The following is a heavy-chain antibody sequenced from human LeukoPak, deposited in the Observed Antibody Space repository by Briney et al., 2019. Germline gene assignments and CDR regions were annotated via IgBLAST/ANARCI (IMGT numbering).Heavy chain of an antibody. CDR1: GFTFDDYA. V-gene: IGHV3-9*01. J-gene: IGHJ5*02. CDR2: ISWNGDSM. D-gene: IGHD2-2*02. Sequence: QPGGSLRLSCAISGFTFDDYAMHWVRQAPGKGLEWVSSISWNGDSMGYADSVKGRFTISRDNAKNSLYLQMNSLKIEDTAFYYCAKDRAPYTTPASHWFDPWGQGTLVTVSS. CDR3: AKDRAPYTTPASHWFDP.